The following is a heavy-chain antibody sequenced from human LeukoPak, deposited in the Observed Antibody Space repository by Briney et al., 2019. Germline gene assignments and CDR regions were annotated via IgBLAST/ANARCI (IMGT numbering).Heavy chain of an antibody. CDR3: AGGRGWSSDY. V-gene: IGHV3-7*03. D-gene: IGHD6-19*01. CDR2: IEQDGSEK. CDR1: GFTFSSYW. Sequence: GGSLRLSCATSGFTFSSYWMNWVRQAPGKGLEWVANIEQDGSEKNYVDSVKGRFTISRDYAKNSLYLQMSGLRAEDTAVYYCAGGRGWSSDYWGQGTLVTVSS. J-gene: IGHJ4*02.